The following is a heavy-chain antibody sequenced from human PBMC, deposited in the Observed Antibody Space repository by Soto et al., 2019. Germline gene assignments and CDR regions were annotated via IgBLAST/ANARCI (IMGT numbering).Heavy chain of an antibody. Sequence: SETLSLTCTVSGGPISSYYWSWIRQPPGKGLEWIGYIYYSGSTNYNPSLKSRVTISVDTSKNQFSLKLSSVTAADTAVYYCARLEGVAARLLPTNWFDPWGQGTLVTVSS. CDR2: IYYSGST. D-gene: IGHD6-6*01. CDR3: ARLEGVAARLLPTNWFDP. V-gene: IGHV4-59*08. CDR1: GGPISSYY. J-gene: IGHJ5*02.